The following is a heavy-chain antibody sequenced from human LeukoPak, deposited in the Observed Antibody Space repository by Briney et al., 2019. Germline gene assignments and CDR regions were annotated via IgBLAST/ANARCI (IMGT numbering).Heavy chain of an antibody. CDR3: ARGGRCSGDNCYATLYDY. CDR1: GFTFDTYW. CDR2: IKSSGSSI. Sequence: PGGSLRLSCAVTGFTFDTYWMSWVRQVPGKGLEWVSYIKSSGSSIYYADSVKGRFTISRDNAKNSLYLQMNSLRPEDTAIYHCARGGRCSGDNCYATLYDYWGQGTVVTVSS. J-gene: IGHJ4*02. D-gene: IGHD2-15*01. V-gene: IGHV3-48*04.